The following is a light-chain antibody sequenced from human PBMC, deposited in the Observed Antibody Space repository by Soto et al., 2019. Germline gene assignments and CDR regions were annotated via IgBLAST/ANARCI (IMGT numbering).Light chain of an antibody. Sequence: QSVLTQPPSVSGAPGQRVTISCTGSSSNIGAGYDVHWYQQLPETAPKLLIYRNTNRPSGVPDRFSGSKSGTSASLAITGLQAEDDVFYYCQSYDGSLLAVYVFGTGTNVTVL. CDR1: SSNIGAGYD. CDR3: QSYDGSLLAVYV. J-gene: IGLJ1*01. CDR2: RNT. V-gene: IGLV1-40*01.